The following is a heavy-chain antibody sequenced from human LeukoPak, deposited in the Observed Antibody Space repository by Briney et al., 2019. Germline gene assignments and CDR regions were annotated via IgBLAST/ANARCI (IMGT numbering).Heavy chain of an antibody. CDR1: GYTFTGYY. CDR2: INPNSGGT. Sequence: ASVKVSCKASGYTFTGYYMHWVRQAPGQGLEWMGRINPNSGGTNYAQKFQGRVTMTRDTSTSTAYMELSRLRSDDTAVYYCARAPDTAMGRWDYWGQGTLVTVSS. V-gene: IGHV1-2*06. D-gene: IGHD5-18*01. J-gene: IGHJ4*02. CDR3: ARAPDTAMGRWDY.